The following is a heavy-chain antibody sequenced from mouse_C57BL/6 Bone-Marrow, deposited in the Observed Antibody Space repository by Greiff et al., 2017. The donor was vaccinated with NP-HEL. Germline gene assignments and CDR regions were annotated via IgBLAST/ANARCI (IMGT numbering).Heavy chain of an antibody. CDR1: GFNITDYY. CDR3: ARDYGSFYDYAMDY. Sequence: VQLKESGAELVKPGASVKLSCTASGFNITDYYMHWVKQRTEQGLEWIGRIDPEAGETKYAPKFQGKATITAYTSSNTAYLQLSSLTSEDTAVYYCARDYGSFYDYAMDYWGQGTSVTVSS. CDR2: IDPEAGET. J-gene: IGHJ4*01. V-gene: IGHV14-2*01. D-gene: IGHD1-1*01.